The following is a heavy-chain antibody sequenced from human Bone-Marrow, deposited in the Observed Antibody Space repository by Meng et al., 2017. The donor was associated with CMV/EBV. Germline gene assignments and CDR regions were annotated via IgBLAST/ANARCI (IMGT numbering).Heavy chain of an antibody. V-gene: IGHV3-74*01. CDR1: GFTFSSYW. Sequence: GSLRLSCAASGFTFSSYWMHWVRQAPGKGLVWVSRINSDGSSTSYADSVKGRFTISRDNAKNTLYLQMNSLRAEDTAVYYCARDPVVVPAAIPVRDNWFDPWGQGTLVTVSS. J-gene: IGHJ5*02. D-gene: IGHD2-2*02. CDR3: ARDPVVVPAAIPVRDNWFDP. CDR2: INSDGSST.